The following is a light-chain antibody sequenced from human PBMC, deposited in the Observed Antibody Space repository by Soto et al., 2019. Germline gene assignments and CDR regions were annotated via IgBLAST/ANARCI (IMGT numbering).Light chain of an antibody. J-gene: IGKJ2*01. CDR1: QSVSGN. Sequence: EIVMTQSPDTLSVSPGERATLSCRASQSVSGNLAWYQQKPGQAPRLLIYDASTRATGFPARFSGSGSGTEFTLTISSPQSEDFAVYYCHHYNSWPYTFGQGTKVDI. V-gene: IGKV3-15*01. CDR2: DAS. CDR3: HHYNSWPYT.